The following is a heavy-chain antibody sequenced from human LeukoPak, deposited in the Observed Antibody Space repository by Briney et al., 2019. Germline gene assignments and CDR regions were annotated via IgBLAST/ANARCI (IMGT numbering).Heavy chain of an antibody. D-gene: IGHD1-1*01. Sequence: SETLSLTCTVSGYSISSGYYWGWIRQPPGKGLEWIGSIYHSGSTYYNPSLKSRVTISVDTSKNQFSLKLSSVTAADTAVYYCARSHERTPFFDYWGQGTLVTVSS. V-gene: IGHV4-38-2*02. CDR1: GYSISSGYY. CDR2: IYHSGST. CDR3: ARSHERTPFFDY. J-gene: IGHJ4*02.